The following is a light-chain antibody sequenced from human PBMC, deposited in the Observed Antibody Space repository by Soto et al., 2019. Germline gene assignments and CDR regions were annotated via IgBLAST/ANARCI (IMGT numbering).Light chain of an antibody. CDR3: QRYYSYPLT. J-gene: IGKJ4*01. V-gene: IGKV1-8*01. CDR1: QGISSY. CDR2: AAS. Sequence: AIRMPQSPSSLSASTGDRVTITCRASQGISSYLAWYQQKPGKAPKLLIYAASTLQSGVPSRFSGSGSGTDFTLTISCLQSEDFATYYCQRYYSYPLTFGGGTKVDI.